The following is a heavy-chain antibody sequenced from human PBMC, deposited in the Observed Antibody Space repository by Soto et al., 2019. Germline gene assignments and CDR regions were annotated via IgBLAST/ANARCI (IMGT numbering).Heavy chain of an antibody. CDR3: ASDLDDSSDIYPDYYYGMDV. CDR2: ISAYNGNT. V-gene: IGHV1-18*01. D-gene: IGHD3-22*01. Sequence: GASVKVSCKASGYTFTSYGISWVRQAPGQGLEWIGWISAYNGNTNYAQKLQGRVTMTTDTSTSTAYMELRSLRSDDTAVYYCASDLDDSSDIYPDYYYGMDVWGQGTTVTVSS. CDR1: GYTFTSYG. J-gene: IGHJ6*02.